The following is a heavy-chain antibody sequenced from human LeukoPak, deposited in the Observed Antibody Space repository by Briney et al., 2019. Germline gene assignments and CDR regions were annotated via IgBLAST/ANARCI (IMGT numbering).Heavy chain of an antibody. D-gene: IGHD3-10*01. CDR1: GGSFSGYY. CDR2: INHTGST. CDR3: ARLSSGSYYAFDI. Sequence: SETLPLTCAVYGGSFSGYYWNWIRQPPGKGLEWIGEINHTGSTNYNPSLKSRVTISVDTSKNQFSLKLSSVTAADTTVYYCARLSSGSYYAFDIWGQGTMVTVSS. V-gene: IGHV4-34*01. J-gene: IGHJ3*02.